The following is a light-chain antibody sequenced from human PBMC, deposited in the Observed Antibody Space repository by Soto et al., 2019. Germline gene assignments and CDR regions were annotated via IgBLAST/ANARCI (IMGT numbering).Light chain of an antibody. CDR1: QSVNSNY. J-gene: IGKJ4*01. V-gene: IGKV3-20*01. CDR3: QQYATSPVT. Sequence: PGERVTLSCRASQSVNSNYLTWYQQKPGQAPRLLIYGASTRATGIPARFSGSGSGTDFTLTIGSLQPEDFAVYYCQQYATSPVTFAGGTKVDIK. CDR2: GAS.